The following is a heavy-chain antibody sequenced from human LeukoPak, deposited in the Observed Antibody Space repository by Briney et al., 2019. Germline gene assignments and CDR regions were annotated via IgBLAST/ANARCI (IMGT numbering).Heavy chain of an antibody. D-gene: IGHD3-22*01. CDR3: TRAPPGMTMMTDY. CDR1: GYTFTNYH. J-gene: IGHJ4*02. CDR2: VSTNDGNT. V-gene: IGHV1-18*01. Sequence: ASVKVSCKASGYTFTNYHIAWVRQAPGQGLEWMGWVSTNDGNTVYAQRLQGRVTMTTDTSTSVAYMELSSLTSDDTAVYYCTRAPPGMTMMTDYWGRGTLVTVSS.